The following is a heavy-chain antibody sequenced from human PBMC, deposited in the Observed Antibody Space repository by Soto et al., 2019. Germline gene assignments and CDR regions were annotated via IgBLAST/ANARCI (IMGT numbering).Heavy chain of an antibody. V-gene: IGHV1-3*01. J-gene: IGHJ4*02. D-gene: IGHD2-21*01. CDR1: GYTFSRYA. CDR3: ARDRVESLAYLFDY. CDR2: INAGNGNT. Sequence: ASVKVSCKASGYTFSRYAIHWVRQAPGQRLEWMGWINAGNGNTKSSQMVQGRVTITRDTSASTAYMELSSLRSEDTAVYYCARDRVESLAYLFDYWGQGTMVTVSS.